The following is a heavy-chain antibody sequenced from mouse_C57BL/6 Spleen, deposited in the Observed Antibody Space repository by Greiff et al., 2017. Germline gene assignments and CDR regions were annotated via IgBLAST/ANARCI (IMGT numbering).Heavy chain of an antibody. J-gene: IGHJ3*01. D-gene: IGHD6-1*01. CDR1: GFNFTGYY. CDR3: TTGGGSRALFAY. Sequence: EVQLQQSGAELVRPGASVKLSCTASGFNFTGYYMPWVKQRPGQGLEWIGRIDPADGHTDYDPKFQGKATMTADTSSNTAYLQLSSLTSEDTAVYYCTTGGGSRALFAYWGQGTLVTVSA. CDR2: IDPADGHT. V-gene: IGHV14-1*01.